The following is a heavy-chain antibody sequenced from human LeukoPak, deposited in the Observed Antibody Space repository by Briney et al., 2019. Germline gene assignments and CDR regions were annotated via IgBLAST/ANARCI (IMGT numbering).Heavy chain of an antibody. CDR1: GFTFDDYA. D-gene: IGHD3-22*01. J-gene: IGHJ6*02. Sequence: GRSLRLSCAASGFTFDDYAMHWVRQAPGKGLEWVSGISWNSGSIGYADSVKGRFTISRDNVKNVLYLQMTSLRPEDTALYYCAKDLSSAITSALVLDVWGQGTTVIVSS. CDR3: AKDLSSAITSALVLDV. V-gene: IGHV3-9*01. CDR2: ISWNSGSI.